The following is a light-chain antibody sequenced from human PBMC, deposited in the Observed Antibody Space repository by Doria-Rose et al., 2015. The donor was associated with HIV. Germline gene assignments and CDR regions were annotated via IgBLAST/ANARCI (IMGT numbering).Light chain of an antibody. CDR3: QSYDSRLSVYV. CDR2: GNT. Sequence: QSVLTQPPSVSGAPGQRVAISCTGSSSNIGAGFDVNWYQQFPGTAPKLLIHGNTNRPSGVPDRFSGSKSGTSASLAFSGLRAEDEADYYGQSYDSRLSVYVFGTGTKVTVL. V-gene: IGLV1-40*01. J-gene: IGLJ1*01. CDR1: SSNIGAGFD.